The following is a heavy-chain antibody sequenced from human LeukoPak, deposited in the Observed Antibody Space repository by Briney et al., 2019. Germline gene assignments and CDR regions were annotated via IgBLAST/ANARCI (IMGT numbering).Heavy chain of an antibody. CDR3: ARARRLGGSNRLIDY. D-gene: IGHD5-12*01. J-gene: IGHJ4*02. Sequence: ASVKVSCKASGYTFTGYYMHWVRQAPGQGLEWMGWINPNSGGTNYAQKFQGRVTMTRDTSISTAYMELSRLRSDDTAVYYCARARRLGGSNRLIDYCGQGTLVTVSS. CDR2: INPNSGGT. CDR1: GYTFTGYY. V-gene: IGHV1-2*02.